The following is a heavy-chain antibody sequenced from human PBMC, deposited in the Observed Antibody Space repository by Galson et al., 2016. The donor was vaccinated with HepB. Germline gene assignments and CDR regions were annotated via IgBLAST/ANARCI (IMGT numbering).Heavy chain of an antibody. CDR2: INAGNGNT. V-gene: IGHV1-3*01. Sequence: SVKVSCKASGYTFTDYALHWVRQAPGQRPEWMGWINAGNGNTKYAQKFQGRVTVSRDTSASTSYMEVNSLRGEDTAVYYCARGPSGQSAGRHDYWGQGTRVTVSS. D-gene: IGHD6-13*01. J-gene: IGHJ4*02. CDR1: GYTFTDYA. CDR3: ARGPSGQSAGRHDY.